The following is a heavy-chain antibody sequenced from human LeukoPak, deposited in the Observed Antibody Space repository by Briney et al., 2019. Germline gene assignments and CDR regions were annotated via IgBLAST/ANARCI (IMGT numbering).Heavy chain of an antibody. V-gene: IGHV3-21*01. J-gene: IGHJ4*02. Sequence: GGSLRPSCAASGFTFSSYSMNWVRQAPGKGLEWVSSISSSSSYIYYADSVKGRFTISRDNAKNSLYLQMNSLRAEDTAVYYCARGPQGYVEMATVDYWGQGTLVTVSS. CDR1: GFTFSSYS. CDR3: ARGPQGYVEMATVDY. CDR2: ISSSSSYI. D-gene: IGHD5-24*01.